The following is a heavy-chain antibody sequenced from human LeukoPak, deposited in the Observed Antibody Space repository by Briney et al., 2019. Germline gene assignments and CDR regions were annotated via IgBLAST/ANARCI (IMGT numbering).Heavy chain of an antibody. J-gene: IGHJ3*02. Sequence: GALGPPLPGFGFTLNKCAMLLDRQAPGTGVGRVLNFVGLGHWALFPHSVKGRFTISRDNSKNTLYLRMNSLRAEDTAVYYCAKVQNRYNYNTGAFDIWGQGTMVTVSS. CDR3: AKVQNRYNYNTGAFDI. CDR1: GFTLNKCA. D-gene: IGHD1-1*01. CDR2: FVGLGHWA. V-gene: IGHV3-23*01.